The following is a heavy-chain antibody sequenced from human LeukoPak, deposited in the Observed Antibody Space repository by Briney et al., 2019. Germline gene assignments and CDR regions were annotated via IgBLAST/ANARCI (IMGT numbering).Heavy chain of an antibody. D-gene: IGHD3-10*02. J-gene: IGHJ6*04. Sequence: GGSLRLSCAASGFTFSSYEMNWVRQAPGKWLEWVSYISSSGSTIYYADSVKGRFTISRDNAKNSLYLQMNSLRAEDTAVYYCAELGITMIGGVWGKGTTVTVSS. CDR2: ISSSGSTI. CDR3: AELGITMIGGV. V-gene: IGHV3-48*03. CDR1: GFTFSSYE.